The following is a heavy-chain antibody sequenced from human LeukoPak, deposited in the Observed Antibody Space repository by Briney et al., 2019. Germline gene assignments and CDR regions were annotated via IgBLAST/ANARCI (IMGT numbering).Heavy chain of an antibody. CDR1: GFTFSSYG. V-gene: IGHV3-30*02. D-gene: IGHD3-3*01. J-gene: IGHJ4*02. CDR2: IRYDGSNK. CDR3: AKGFLEWLSAFDY. Sequence: GGSLRLSCAASGFTFSSYGMHWVRQAPGKGLEWVAFIRYDGSNKYYADSVKGRFTISRDNSKNTLYLQMNSLRAEDTAVYYCAKGFLEWLSAFDYWGQGTLVTVSS.